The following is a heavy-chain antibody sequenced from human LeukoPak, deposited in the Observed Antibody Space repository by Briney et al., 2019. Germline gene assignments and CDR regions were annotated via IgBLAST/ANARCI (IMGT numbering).Heavy chain of an antibody. CDR1: GDSVSSNSAA. D-gene: IGHD2-15*01. Sequence: SQTLSLTCAISGDSVSSNSAAWNWIRQSPSRGLEWLGRTYYRSKWYSDYAVSVKSRITINPDTSKNQFSLQLNSVTPEDTAVYYCARGGYCSGGSCYSDWFDPWGQGTLVTVSS. J-gene: IGHJ5*02. V-gene: IGHV6-1*01. CDR2: TYYRSKWYS. CDR3: ARGGYCSGGSCYSDWFDP.